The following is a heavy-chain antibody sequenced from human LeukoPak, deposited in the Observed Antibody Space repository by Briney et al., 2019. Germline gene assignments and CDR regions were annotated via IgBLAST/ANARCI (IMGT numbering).Heavy chain of an antibody. D-gene: IGHD1-1*01. CDR2: FEPEEGEHGET. CDR1: GYSLSDLS. Sequence: ASVKVSCRVSGYSLSDLSIHWLRHVPEKGLEWMGGFEPEEGEHGETIYAQNFEDRLTLTEDTVTDTAYMELVRLTSKDTAVYYCAADRLEIFALHIWGQGTMVTVSS. V-gene: IGHV1-24*01. J-gene: IGHJ3*02. CDR3: AADRLEIFALHI.